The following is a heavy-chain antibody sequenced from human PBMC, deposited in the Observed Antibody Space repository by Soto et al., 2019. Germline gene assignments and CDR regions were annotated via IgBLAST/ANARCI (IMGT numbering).Heavy chain of an antibody. CDR2: MNPNRGNT. J-gene: IGHJ6*02. CDR1: GYTLTSYD. V-gene: IGHV1-8*01. Sequence: ASVKVSCKASGYTLTSYDINWVRQATGQGLEWMGWMNPNRGNTGYAQKFQGRVTMTGNTSISTAYMELSSLRSEDTAVYYCARVLRDCTNGVCWDRYYYYYGMDVWGQGTTVTVSS. D-gene: IGHD2-8*01. CDR3: ARVLRDCTNGVCWDRYYYYYGMDV.